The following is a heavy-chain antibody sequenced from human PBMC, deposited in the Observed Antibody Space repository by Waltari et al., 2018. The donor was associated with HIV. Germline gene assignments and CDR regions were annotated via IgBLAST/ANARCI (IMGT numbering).Heavy chain of an antibody. CDR2: IRYDGTNK. V-gene: IGHV3-30*02. J-gene: IGHJ4*02. CDR3: AKAPHHYDSSGPVY. D-gene: IGHD3-22*01. Sequence: QVQLVESGGGVVQPGGSLRLSCTAPGFTFSNYGLYWVRQAPGKGLQWVAFIRYDGTNKYYADSVKGRFIISRDNSKNTLSLQMHSLRAEDTAVYYCAKAPHHYDSSGPVYWGQGTLVTVSS. CDR1: GFTFSNYG.